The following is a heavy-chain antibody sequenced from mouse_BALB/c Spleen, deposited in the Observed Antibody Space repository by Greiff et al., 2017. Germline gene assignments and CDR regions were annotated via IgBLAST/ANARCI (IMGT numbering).Heavy chain of an antibody. CDR2: INPSNGYT. D-gene: IGHD2-14*01. CDR3: ARGAYRYDGYFDY. Sequence: VQLQQSGAELAKPGASVKMSCKASGYTFTSYWMHWVKQRPGQGLEWIGYINPSNGYTEYNQKFKDKATLTADKSSSTAYMQLSSLTSEDSAVYYCARGAYRYDGYFDYWGQGTTLTVSS. V-gene: IGHV1-7*01. CDR1: GYTFTSYW. J-gene: IGHJ2*01.